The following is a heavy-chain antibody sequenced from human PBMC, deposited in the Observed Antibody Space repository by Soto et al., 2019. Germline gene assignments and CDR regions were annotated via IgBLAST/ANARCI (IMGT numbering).Heavy chain of an antibody. V-gene: IGHV3-23*01. J-gene: IGHJ5*02. Sequence: GGSLRLSCAASGFTFSSYVMSWVRQAPGKGMEWVSAISGSGGSTYYADSVKGRFTISRDNSKNTLYLQMNSLRAEDTAVYYCAKSRYCSSTSCYLNWFDPWGQGTLVTVSS. CDR2: ISGSGGST. CDR1: GFTFSSYV. D-gene: IGHD2-2*01. CDR3: AKSRYCSSTSCYLNWFDP.